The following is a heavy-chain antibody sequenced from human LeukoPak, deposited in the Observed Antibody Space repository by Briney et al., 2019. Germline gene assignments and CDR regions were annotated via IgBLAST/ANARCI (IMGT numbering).Heavy chain of an antibody. D-gene: IGHD1-1*01. CDR1: GFTFSSYA. J-gene: IGHJ3*02. CDR2: ISGSGGST. CDR3: AKDSQLSPAFDI. Sequence: GGSLRLSCAASGFTFSSYAMSWVRQAPGKGLEWVTAISGSGGSTYYADSVKGRFTISRDNSKNTLYLQMNSLRAKDTAVYYCAKDSQLSPAFDIWGQGTMVTVSS. V-gene: IGHV3-23*01.